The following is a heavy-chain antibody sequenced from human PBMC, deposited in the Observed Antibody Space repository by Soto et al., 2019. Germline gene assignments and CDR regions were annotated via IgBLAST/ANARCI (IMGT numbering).Heavy chain of an antibody. CDR1: GFTFSSYA. Sequence: GGSLRLSCAASGFTFSSYARSCVRQAPGKVLERVSALSGSGGSTYYADSVKGRFTISRDNSKNTLYLQISSPRTEDTAVYYCTRHRIIWANHMTTVISNDGFDIWGQGTMVTVSS. D-gene: IGHD4-17*01. V-gene: IGHV3-23*01. CDR2: LSGSGGST. J-gene: IGHJ3*02. CDR3: TRHRIIWANHMTTVISNDGFDI.